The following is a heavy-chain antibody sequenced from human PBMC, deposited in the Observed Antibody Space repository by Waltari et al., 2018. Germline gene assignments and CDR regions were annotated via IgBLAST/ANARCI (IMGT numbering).Heavy chain of an antibody. V-gene: IGHV4-59*10. D-gene: IGHD4-17*01. CDR3: ARGTDYGDYVGY. Sequence: QVQLQQWGAGLLKPSETLSLTCAVYGGSFSGYYWSWIRQPAGKGLEWIGRIYTSGSTNYNPSLKSRVTISVDTSKNQFSLKLSSVTAADTAVYYCARGTDYGDYVGYWGQGTLVTVSS. CDR2: IYTSGST. CDR1: GGSFSGYY. J-gene: IGHJ4*02.